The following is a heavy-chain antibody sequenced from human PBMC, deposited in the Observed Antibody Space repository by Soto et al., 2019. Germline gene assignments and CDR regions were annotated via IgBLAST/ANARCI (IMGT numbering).Heavy chain of an antibody. D-gene: IGHD1-7*01. CDR1: GFTFSSYS. Sequence: GGSLRLSCAASGFTFSSYSMNWVRQAPGKGLEWVSSISSSSSYIYYADSVKGRFTISRDNAKNSLYLQMNSLRAEDTAVYYCARVPRATNWNYVTYYYYYMDVWGKGTTVTVSS. J-gene: IGHJ6*03. V-gene: IGHV3-21*01. CDR2: ISSSSSYI. CDR3: ARVPRATNWNYVTYYYYYMDV.